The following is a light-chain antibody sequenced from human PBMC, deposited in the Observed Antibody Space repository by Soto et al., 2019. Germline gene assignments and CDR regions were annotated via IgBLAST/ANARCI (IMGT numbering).Light chain of an antibody. CDR2: DVN. CDR3: SSYAHSYTVV. CDR1: STDFVSYNR. J-gene: IGLJ2*01. Sequence: QSALTQPPSVSGSPGQSVTISCTGTSTDFVSYNRVSWYQQPPGTAPKLLIHDVNKRPSGVPDRFSGSKSGNTASLTISGLQADDEAEYYCSSYAHSYTVVFGGGTKLTVL. V-gene: IGLV2-18*02.